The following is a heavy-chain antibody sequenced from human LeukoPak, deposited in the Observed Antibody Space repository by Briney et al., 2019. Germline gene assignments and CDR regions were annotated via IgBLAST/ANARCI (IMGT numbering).Heavy chain of an antibody. Sequence: GGSLRLSCAASGFIFDDYTMHWVRQGPGKGLEWVSLISWDGGSTYYTDSVKGRFTISRDNAKNSLYLQMNSLRAEDTAVYYCAREGRRPPYYYYYMDVWGKGTTVTISS. CDR3: AREGRRPPYYYYYMDV. V-gene: IGHV3-43*01. CDR2: ISWDGGST. CDR1: GFIFDDYT. J-gene: IGHJ6*03.